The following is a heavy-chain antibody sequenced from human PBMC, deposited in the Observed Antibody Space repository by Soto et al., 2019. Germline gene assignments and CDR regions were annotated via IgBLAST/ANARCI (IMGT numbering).Heavy chain of an antibody. CDR3: ARDEPPVRSSSRGMDV. J-gene: IGHJ6*02. Sequence: SVKVSCKASGGTFSSYAISLVRQAPGQGLDWMGGIIPIFGTANYAQKFQGRVQINEDESTSTAYMELSSLRSEDTAVYYCARDEPPVRSSSRGMDVWGQGTTVTVSS. V-gene: IGHV1-69*13. CDR2: IIPIFGTA. D-gene: IGHD6-6*01. CDR1: GGTFSSYA.